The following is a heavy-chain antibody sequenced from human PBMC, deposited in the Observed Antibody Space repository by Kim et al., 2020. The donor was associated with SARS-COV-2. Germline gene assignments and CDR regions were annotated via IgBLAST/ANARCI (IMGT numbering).Heavy chain of an antibody. J-gene: IGHJ6*01. V-gene: IGHV4-59*13. CDR1: GGSISSYY. D-gene: IGHD6-6*01. CDR2: IYYSGST. CDR3: ARDSQDIAARPYYYYGMDV. Sequence: SETLSLTCTVSGGSISSYYWSWIRQPPGKGLEWIGYIYYSGSTNYNPSLKSRVTISVDTSKNQFSLKLSSVTAADTAVYYCARDSQDIAARPYYYYGMDV.